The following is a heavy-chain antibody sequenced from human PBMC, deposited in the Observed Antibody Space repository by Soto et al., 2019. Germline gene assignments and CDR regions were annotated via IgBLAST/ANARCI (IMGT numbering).Heavy chain of an antibody. Sequence: ATVKVSCKASGYTFTSCRISWVRQAPGQGRERLGWISAYNGNTNYAQKLQGRVTMTTYTSTSTAYMQLRSLRPDDTPVYYCARWNSGSRYDAFDTRGQQKMVHVSS. J-gene: IGHJ3*02. CDR2: ISAYNGNT. V-gene: IGHV1-18*01. CDR1: GYTFTSCR. CDR3: ARWNSGSRYDAFDT. D-gene: IGHD1-26*01.